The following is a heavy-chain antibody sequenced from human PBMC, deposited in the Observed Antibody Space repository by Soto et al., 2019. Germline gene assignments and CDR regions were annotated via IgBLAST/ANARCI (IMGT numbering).Heavy chain of an antibody. J-gene: IGHJ6*02. CDR1: GFTFSSYG. V-gene: IGHV3-33*01. CDR2: IWYDGSNK. Sequence: QVQLVESGGGVVQPGRSLRLSCAASGFTFSSYGMHWVRQAPGKGLEWVAVIWYDGSNKYYADSVKGRFTISRDNSKNTLYLQMNSLRAEDTAVYYCASLYCSGGSCYSQLYYYGMDVWGQGTTLTVSS. CDR3: ASLYCSGGSCYSQLYYYGMDV. D-gene: IGHD2-15*01.